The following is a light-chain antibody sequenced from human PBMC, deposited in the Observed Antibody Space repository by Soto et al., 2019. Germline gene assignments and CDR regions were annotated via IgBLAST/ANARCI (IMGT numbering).Light chain of an antibody. Sequence: EVLLTQSPATLSVSPGESVTLSCRASQSINTFLAWYQQKPGQAPRLLIHDVSRRAAGIPDRFSGSGSGTDFTLTISRLEPQDFAVYYCQAYGVAPWTFGQGTKVEIK. V-gene: IGKV3-20*01. CDR1: QSINTF. CDR3: QAYGVAPWT. CDR2: DVS. J-gene: IGKJ1*01.